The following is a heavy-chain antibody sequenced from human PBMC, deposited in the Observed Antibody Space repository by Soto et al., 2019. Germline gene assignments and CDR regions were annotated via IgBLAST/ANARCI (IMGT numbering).Heavy chain of an antibody. CDR2: INPSGGST. CDR1: GYTFTSYY. V-gene: IGHV1-46*01. Sequence: ASVKVSCKASGYTFTSYYMHWVRQAPGQGLEWMGIINPSGGSTSYAQKFQGRVTMTRDTSTSTVYMELSSLRSEDTAVYYCARRDGYNKGYNWFDPWGQGTLVTVSS. CDR3: ARRDGYNKGYNWFDP. J-gene: IGHJ5*02. D-gene: IGHD5-12*01.